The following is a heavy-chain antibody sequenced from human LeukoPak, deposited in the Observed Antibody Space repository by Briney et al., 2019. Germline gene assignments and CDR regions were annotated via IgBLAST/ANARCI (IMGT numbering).Heavy chain of an antibody. CDR3: ARLYDILTGYYTQPGLSSLDY. V-gene: IGHV1-18*01. D-gene: IGHD3-9*01. CDR1: GYTSTSYG. CDR2: ISAYNGNT. J-gene: IGHJ4*02. Sequence: ASVKVSCKASGYTSTSYGISWVRQAPGQGLEWMGWISAYNGNTNYAQKLQGRVTMTTDTSTSTAYMELRSLRSDDTAVYYCARLYDILTGYYTQPGLSSLDYWGQGTLVTVSS.